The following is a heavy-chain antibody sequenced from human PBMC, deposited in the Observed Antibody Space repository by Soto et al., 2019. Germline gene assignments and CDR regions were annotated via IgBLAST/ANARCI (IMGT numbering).Heavy chain of an antibody. V-gene: IGHV3-11*01. CDR3: ARGVAGTSYYYYGVDV. D-gene: IGHD6-19*01. CDR2: ISSGGSTI. J-gene: IGHJ6*02. CDR1: GFAFSDYY. Sequence: PGGSLRLSCAASGFAFSDYYMTWIRQAPGKGLEWISYISSGGSTIYYADSVKGRFTISRDNAKNSLYLQMNSLRAEDTAVYYCARGVAGTSYYYYGVDVWGQGTTVTVSS.